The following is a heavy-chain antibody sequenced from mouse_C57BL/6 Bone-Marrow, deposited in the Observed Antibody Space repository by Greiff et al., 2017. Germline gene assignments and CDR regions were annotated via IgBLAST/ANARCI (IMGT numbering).Heavy chain of an antibody. J-gene: IGHJ2*01. CDR3: ARKGYYGPGVYFDY. CDR2: IHPNSGST. V-gene: IGHV1-64*01. Sequence: VQLQQPGAELVKPGASVKLSCKASGYTFTSYWMHWVKQRPGQGLEWIGMIHPNSGSTNYNEKFKSKATLTVDKSSSTAYMQLSSLPSEDSAVYYCARKGYYGPGVYFDYWGQGTTLTVSS. CDR1: GYTFTSYW. D-gene: IGHD1-2*01.